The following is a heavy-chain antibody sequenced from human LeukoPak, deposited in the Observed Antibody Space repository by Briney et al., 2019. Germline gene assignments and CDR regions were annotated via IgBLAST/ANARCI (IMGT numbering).Heavy chain of an antibody. CDR1: GYSISSGYY. D-gene: IGHD6-19*01. Sequence: PSETLSLTCAVSGYSISSGYYWGWIRQPPGKGLEWIGYIYYSGGTNYNPSLKSRVTISVDTSKNQFSLKLSSVTAADTAVYYCARGSYSSGWYPGGAFDIWGQGTMVTVSS. J-gene: IGHJ3*02. CDR2: IYYSGGT. CDR3: ARGSYSSGWYPGGAFDI. V-gene: IGHV4-61*01.